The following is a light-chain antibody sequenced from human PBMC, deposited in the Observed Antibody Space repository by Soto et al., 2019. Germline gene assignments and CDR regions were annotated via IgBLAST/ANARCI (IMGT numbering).Light chain of an antibody. CDR2: SND. V-gene: IGLV1-44*01. J-gene: IGLJ2*01. CDR1: NSNIGSNV. CDR3: AARDDTLNGPV. Sequence: QSVLTQPPSASGTPGQRVTISCSGSNSNIGSNVVNWYQQLPGTAPKLLIYSNDQRPSGVPDRFSGSKSGTSASLAISGLQPDDEADYYCAARDDTLNGPVFGGGTKLTVL.